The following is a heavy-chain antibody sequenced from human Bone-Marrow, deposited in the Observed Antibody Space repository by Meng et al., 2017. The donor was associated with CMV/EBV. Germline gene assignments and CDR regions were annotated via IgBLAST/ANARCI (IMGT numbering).Heavy chain of an antibody. CDR3: ARGGCCSGGSPRWFDP. J-gene: IGHJ5*02. V-gene: IGHV1-69*05. D-gene: IGHD2-15*01. Sequence: SVKVSCKASGGTFSSYAISWVRQAPGQGLEWMGGTIPIFGTANYAQKFQGRVTITTDESTSTAYMELSSLRSEDTAVYYCARGGCCSGGSPRWFDPWGQGTLVTVSS. CDR1: GGTFSSYA. CDR2: TIPIFGTA.